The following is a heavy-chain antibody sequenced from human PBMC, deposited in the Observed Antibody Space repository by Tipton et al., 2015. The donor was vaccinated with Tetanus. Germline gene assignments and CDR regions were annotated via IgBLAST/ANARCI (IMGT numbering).Heavy chain of an antibody. CDR2: INPDGRRT. J-gene: IGHJ4*02. CDR1: GFTSESHY. Sequence: SLRLSCAASGFTSESHYMHWVRQTPGKGLGWISRINPDGRRTNYADSVKGRFTISRDHAKNTLYLQMHSLRADDPAVYYCTRINKVSGLFAFDSWGQGILVTVSS. D-gene: IGHD3-10*01. CDR3: TRINKVSGLFAFDS. V-gene: IGHV3-74*01.